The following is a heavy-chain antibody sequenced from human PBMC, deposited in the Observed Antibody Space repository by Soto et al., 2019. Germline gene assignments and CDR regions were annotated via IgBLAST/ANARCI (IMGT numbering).Heavy chain of an antibody. Sequence: GGSLRLSCAASGFTFSSYSMNWVRQAPGKGLEWVSSISSSSSYIYYADSVKGRFTISRDNAKNSLYLQMNSLRAEDTAVYYCARYAPGGPPAYWGQGTLVTVSS. CDR3: ARYAPGGPPAY. CDR1: GFTFSSYS. CDR2: ISSSSSYI. D-gene: IGHD2-2*01. J-gene: IGHJ4*02. V-gene: IGHV3-21*01.